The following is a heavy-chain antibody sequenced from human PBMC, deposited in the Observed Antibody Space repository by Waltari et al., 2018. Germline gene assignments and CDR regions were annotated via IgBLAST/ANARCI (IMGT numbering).Heavy chain of an antibody. Sequence: EVQLLESGGGLVQPGGSLRLSCAASGFTFSSYAMSWVRQAPGQGLEWVSAISGSGGSTYYADSVKGRFTISRDNSKNTLYLQMNSLGAEETAVYYCAKDHIAARPSGWFDPWGQGTLVTVSS. V-gene: IGHV3-23*01. D-gene: IGHD6-6*01. CDR2: ISGSGGST. J-gene: IGHJ5*02. CDR3: AKDHIAARPSGWFDP. CDR1: GFTFSSYA.